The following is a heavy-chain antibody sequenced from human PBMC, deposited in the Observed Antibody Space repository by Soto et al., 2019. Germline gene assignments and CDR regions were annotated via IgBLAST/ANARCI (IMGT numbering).Heavy chain of an antibody. CDR1: GDSISSSSQY. V-gene: IGHV4-39*01. Sequence: PSETLSLTCSVSGDSISSSSQYWGWIRQPPGKGLEWIGSIHYSGTSYYNPSLRSRVTIFVDTSKNQLSLKLSSVTAAETAVYYCARHWIAGSFIPWGQGTLVT. CDR2: IHYSGTS. CDR3: ARHWIAGSFIP. J-gene: IGHJ5*02. D-gene: IGHD2-21*01.